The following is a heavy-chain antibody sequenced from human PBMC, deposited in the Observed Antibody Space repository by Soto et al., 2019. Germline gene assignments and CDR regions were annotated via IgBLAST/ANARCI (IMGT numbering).Heavy chain of an antibody. D-gene: IGHD2-15*01. J-gene: IGHJ4*02. CDR1: GGSFSGYY. Sequence: SETLSLTCAVYGGSFSGYYWSWIRQPPGKGLEWIGFISYSGSAYYNPSLKSRVTISVDTSKNQFSLNLSFVTAADTAVYYCATMGTPATGLYYFDYWGQGTLVTVSS. CDR2: ISYSGSA. V-gene: IGHV4-30-4*01. CDR3: ATMGTPATGLYYFDY.